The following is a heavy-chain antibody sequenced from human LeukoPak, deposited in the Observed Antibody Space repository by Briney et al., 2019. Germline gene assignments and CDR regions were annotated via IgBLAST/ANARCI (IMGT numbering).Heavy chain of an antibody. CDR3: AREAIFGAAVIDT. D-gene: IGHD3-3*01. V-gene: IGHV3-7*03. CDR1: GFTFSSYW. CDR2: IKQDGSEK. J-gene: IGHJ4*02. Sequence: GGSLRLSCAASGFTFSSYWMSWVRQAPGKGLEWVANIKQDGSEKYYVDSVKGRFTISRDNAKNSLYLQMNSLRAEDTAVYYCAREAIFGAAVIDTWGQGTLVTVSS.